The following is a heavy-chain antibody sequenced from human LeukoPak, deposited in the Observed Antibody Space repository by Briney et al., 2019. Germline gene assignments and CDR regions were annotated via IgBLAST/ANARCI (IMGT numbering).Heavy chain of an antibody. Sequence: SETLSHTCTVSGGSISSSSYYWGWVRQPPGKGLEWIGSIYYSGSTYYNPSLKSRVTISVDTSKNQFSLKLSSVTAADTAVYYCARGGIVVVPAAEFDPWGQGTLVAVSS. V-gene: IGHV4-39*01. CDR3: ARGGIVVVPAAEFDP. CDR1: GGSISSSSYY. J-gene: IGHJ5*02. CDR2: IYYSGST. D-gene: IGHD2-2*01.